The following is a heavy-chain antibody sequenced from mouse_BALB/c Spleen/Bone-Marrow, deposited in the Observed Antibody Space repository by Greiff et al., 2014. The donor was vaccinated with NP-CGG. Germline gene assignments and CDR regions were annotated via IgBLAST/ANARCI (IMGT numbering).Heavy chain of an antibody. CDR3: ARDHYYGSSYLDY. CDR2: ITYDGSS. D-gene: IGHD1-1*01. CDR1: GYSITSGYY. J-gene: IGHJ2*01. Sequence: EVKLMESGPGLVKPSQSLSLTCSVPGYSITSGYYWNWIRQFPGNRLEWMGYITYDGSSNYNPSLKNRISITRDTSENQFFLKLNSVTTEDTATYYCARDHYYGSSYLDYWGQGTTLTVSS. V-gene: IGHV3-6*02.